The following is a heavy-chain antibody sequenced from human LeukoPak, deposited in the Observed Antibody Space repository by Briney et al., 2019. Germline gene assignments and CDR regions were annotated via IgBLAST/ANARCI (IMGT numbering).Heavy chain of an antibody. CDR3: VRWGNFKVMDV. J-gene: IGHJ6*02. CDR2: IWHDGSNS. CDR1: GFTFSSYI. V-gene: IGHV3-33*08. D-gene: IGHD3-16*01. Sequence: GGSLRLSCSASGFTFSSYIMHWVRQAPGKGLDWVAVIWHDGSNSYYADSVKGRFSISRDNSKSTLYLQMDSLRVEDTAVYYCVRWGNFKVMDVWGQGTTVTVSS.